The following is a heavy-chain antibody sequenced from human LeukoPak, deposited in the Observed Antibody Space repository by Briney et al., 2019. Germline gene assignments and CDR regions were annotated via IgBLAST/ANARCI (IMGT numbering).Heavy chain of an antibody. J-gene: IGHJ6*02. CDR1: GFTVSSNY. V-gene: IGHV3-53*01. D-gene: IGHD6-19*01. CDR3: ASGYSSGWYYYYYGMDV. CDR2: IYSGGST. Sequence: PGGSLRLSCAASGFTVSSNYMSWVHQAPGKGLEWVSVIYSGGSTYYADSVKGRFTISRDNSKNTLYLQMNSLRAEDTAVYYCASGYSSGWYYYYYGMDVWGQGTTVTVSS.